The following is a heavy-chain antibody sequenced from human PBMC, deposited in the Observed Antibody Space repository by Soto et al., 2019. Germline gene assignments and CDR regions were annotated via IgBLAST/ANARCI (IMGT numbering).Heavy chain of an antibody. D-gene: IGHD2-2*01. CDR3: ARGGGDIVVVPAAHYGDDSGYYYYYYMDV. J-gene: IGHJ6*03. CDR2: ISYDGSNK. CDR1: GFTFSSYA. Sequence: GGSLRLSCAASGFTFSSYAMHWVRQAPGKGLEWVAVISYDGSNKYYADSVKGRFTISRDNSKNTLYLQMNSLRAEDTAVYYCARGGGDIVVVPAAHYGDDSGYYYYYYMDVWGKGTTVTVSS. V-gene: IGHV3-30-3*01.